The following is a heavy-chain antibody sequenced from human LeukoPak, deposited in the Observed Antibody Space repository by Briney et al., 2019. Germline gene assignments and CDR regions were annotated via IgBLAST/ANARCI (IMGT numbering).Heavy chain of an antibody. CDR2: ISYDGSNK. Sequence: GGSLRLSCAASGFTFSSYAMHWVRQAPGKGLEWVAVISYDGSNKYYADSVKGRFTISRDNSKNTLYLQMNSLRAEDTAVYYCAKDLRAFGYYDYWGQGTLVTVSS. CDR1: GFTFSSYA. D-gene: IGHD3-22*01. J-gene: IGHJ4*02. CDR3: AKDLRAFGYYDY. V-gene: IGHV3-30-3*01.